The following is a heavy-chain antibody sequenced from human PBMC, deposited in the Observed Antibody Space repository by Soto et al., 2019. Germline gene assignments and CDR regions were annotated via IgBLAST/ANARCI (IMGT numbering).Heavy chain of an antibody. D-gene: IGHD2-8*01. CDR1: GYTFTGYY. Sequence: ASVKVSCKSSGYTFTGYYMHWVRQAPGQGLEWMGWISAYNANTNYAQKLQGRVTMTTDTSTSSAYMELRSLRSDDTAVYYCARDGYCSNSVCSYYYGMDVWGQGTTVTVSS. V-gene: IGHV1-18*04. CDR3: ARDGYCSNSVCSYYYGMDV. CDR2: ISAYNANT. J-gene: IGHJ6*02.